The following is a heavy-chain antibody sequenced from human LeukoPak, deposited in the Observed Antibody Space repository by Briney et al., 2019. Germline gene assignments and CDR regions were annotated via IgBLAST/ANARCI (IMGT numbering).Heavy chain of an antibody. V-gene: IGHV4-4*07. J-gene: IGHJ6*03. CDR1: GGSISSYY. CDR2: IYTSGST. Sequence: PSDTRSLTHTVSGGSISSYYCSWIRQPARKRLEWIGRIYTSGSTNYNPSLKSRVTMSVDTSKNQFSLKLSSVTAADTAVYYCAMTGYYYYMDVWGKGTTVTVSS. CDR3: AMTGYYYYMDV. D-gene: IGHD1-14*01.